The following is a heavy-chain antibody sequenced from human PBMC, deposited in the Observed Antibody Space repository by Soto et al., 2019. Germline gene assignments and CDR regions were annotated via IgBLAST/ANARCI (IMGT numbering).Heavy chain of an antibody. V-gene: IGHV1-3*01. CDR1: GYTFTNYA. D-gene: IGHD6-13*01. CDR2: INGGTGST. CDR3: ARDPYSSWCPFDF. J-gene: IGHJ4*02. Sequence: QVQLVQSGAEVKKPGASVKIFCKASGYTFTNYAIHWVRQAPGQRLEWMGWINGGTGSTRYSQSFQGRVTIARDTSASTAYMELSSLRSEDTAVYYCARDPYSSWCPFDFWGQGTLVSVSS.